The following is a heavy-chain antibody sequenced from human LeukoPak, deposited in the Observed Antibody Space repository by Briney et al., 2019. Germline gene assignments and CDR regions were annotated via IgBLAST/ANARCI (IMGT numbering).Heavy chain of an antibody. D-gene: IGHD6-13*01. J-gene: IGHJ4*02. CDR1: GYTFTSYA. CDR3: ARVRIAAAGTLGY. V-gene: IGHV1-3*01. CDR2: INAGNGNT. Sequence: ASVKVSCKASGYTFTSYAMHWVRQAPGQRLEWMGWINAGNGNTKYSQKFQGRVTITRDTSASTAYMELSSLRSEDTAVYYCARVRIAAAGTLGYWGQGTLVTVSS.